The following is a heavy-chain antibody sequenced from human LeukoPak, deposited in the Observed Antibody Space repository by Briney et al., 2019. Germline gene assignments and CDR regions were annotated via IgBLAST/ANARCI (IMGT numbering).Heavy chain of an antibody. CDR1: GFTVITND. CDR2: LYSDGNT. J-gene: IGHJ4*02. V-gene: IGHV3-53*01. Sequence: GGSLRLSCAASGFTVITNDMTWVRQAPGKGLEWVSVLYSDGNTKYADSVQGRFTISRDNSKNTPYLEMNSLSPDDTAVYYCARGVEPLAANTLAYWGQGTLVTVSS. CDR3: ARGVEPLAANTLAY. D-gene: IGHD1-14*01.